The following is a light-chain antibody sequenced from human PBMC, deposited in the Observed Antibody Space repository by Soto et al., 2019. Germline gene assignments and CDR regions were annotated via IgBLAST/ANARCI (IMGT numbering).Light chain of an antibody. CDR2: KAS. CDR1: ESISNF. J-gene: IGKJ1*01. CDR3: QQYDSFSVT. V-gene: IGKV1-5*03. Sequence: DIQMTQSPSTLSASVGDRVTITCRASESISNFLAWYQQKPGKAPNLLIYKASSLESGVPSRFSGSGSGTEFTLTISSLQPDDFATYYCQQYDSFSVTFGQGTKVDIK.